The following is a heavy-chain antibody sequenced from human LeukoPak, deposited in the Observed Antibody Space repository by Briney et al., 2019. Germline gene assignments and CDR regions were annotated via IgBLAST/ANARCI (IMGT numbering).Heavy chain of an antibody. D-gene: IGHD3/OR15-3a*01. CDR2: ISGSGGST. Sequence: PGGSLRLSCAASGFTFSSYGMSWVRQAPGKGLEWVSAISGSGGSTYYADSVKGRFTISRDNSKNTLHLQMNSLRAEDTAVYYCAKGLAYSFDYWGQGTLVTVSS. CDR1: GFTFSSYG. CDR3: AKGLAYSFDY. J-gene: IGHJ4*02. V-gene: IGHV3-23*01.